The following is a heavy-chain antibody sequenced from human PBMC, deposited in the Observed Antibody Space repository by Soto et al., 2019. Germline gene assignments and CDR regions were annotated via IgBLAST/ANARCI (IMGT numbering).Heavy chain of an antibody. Sequence: EVQLVESGGGLVKPGGSLRLSCAASGFTFSSYSMNWVRQAPGKGLEWVSSNSSGSSYIYYADSVKGRFTISRDNAKNSLYLQMNSLRAEDTAVYYCARSSGGAGKLWNYYGMDVWGQGTTVTVSS. CDR2: NSSGSSYI. V-gene: IGHV3-21*06. CDR1: GFTFSSYS. D-gene: IGHD3-10*01. CDR3: ARSSGGAGKLWNYYGMDV. J-gene: IGHJ6*02.